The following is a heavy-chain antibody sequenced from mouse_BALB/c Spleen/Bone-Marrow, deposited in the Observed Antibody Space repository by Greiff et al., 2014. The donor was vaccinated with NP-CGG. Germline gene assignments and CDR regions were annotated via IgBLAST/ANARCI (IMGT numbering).Heavy chain of an antibody. CDR3: ARSMDY. CDR1: GYTFSSYW. CDR2: ILPGSGGT. J-gene: IGHJ4*01. V-gene: IGHV1-9*01. Sequence: VQLQQSGAELMKPGASVKISCKATGYTFSSYWIEWVKQRSGHGLEWIGEILPGSGGTNYNEKFKGKATFTADTSSNTAYMQLNSLTSEDSAVYYCARSMDYWGQGTSVTVSS.